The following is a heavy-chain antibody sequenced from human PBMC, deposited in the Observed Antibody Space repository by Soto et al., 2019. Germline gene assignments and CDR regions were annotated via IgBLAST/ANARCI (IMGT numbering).Heavy chain of an antibody. V-gene: IGHV1-46*03. CDR2: INPSAGTT. Sequence: ASVKVSCKASGYTFTRYYMHWVRQAPGQRLKWKGVINPSAGTTAYAQKFQGRITMTRETSTSTVYMELSSLRSEDTAVYYCTRGIVDCSASSCPHNCFDPWGQGTLVTVS. D-gene: IGHD2-15*01. J-gene: IGHJ5*02. CDR3: TRGIVDCSASSCPHNCFDP. CDR1: GYTFTRYY.